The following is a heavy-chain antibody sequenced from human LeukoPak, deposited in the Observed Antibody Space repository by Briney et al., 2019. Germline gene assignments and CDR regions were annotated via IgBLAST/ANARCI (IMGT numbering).Heavy chain of an antibody. Sequence: ETLSLTCTVSGGSISSYYWSWIRQPAGKGLEWVANVRPDGSETQYVDSMKGRFTVSRDNSENSLYLRMSSLRAEDTAVYYCATTTRSSSWDYWGQGTLVTVSS. CDR1: GGSISSYY. J-gene: IGHJ4*02. V-gene: IGHV3-7*01. CDR3: ATTTRSSSWDY. D-gene: IGHD2-2*01. CDR2: VRPDGSET.